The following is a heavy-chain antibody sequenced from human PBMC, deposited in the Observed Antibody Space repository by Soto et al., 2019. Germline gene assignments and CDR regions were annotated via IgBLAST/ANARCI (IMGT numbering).Heavy chain of an antibody. J-gene: IGHJ4*02. Sequence: ASVKVSCKVSGYTLTELSMHWVRQAPGKGLEWMGGFDPEDGETIYAQKFQGRVTMTEDTSTDAAYMELSSLRSEDTAVYYCATVSNKQLLPYYFDYWGQGTLVTVSS. CDR1: GYTLTELS. V-gene: IGHV1-24*01. D-gene: IGHD6-13*01. CDR3: ATVSNKQLLPYYFDY. CDR2: FDPEDGET.